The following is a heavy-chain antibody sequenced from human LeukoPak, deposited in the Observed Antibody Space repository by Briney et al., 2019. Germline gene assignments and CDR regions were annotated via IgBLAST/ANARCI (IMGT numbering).Heavy chain of an antibody. V-gene: IGHV1-46*01. D-gene: IGHD3-10*01. CDR1: GYTFTSYY. J-gene: IGHJ4*02. CDR2: INPSGGST. CDR3: VRDASGSPGY. Sequence: GASVKVSCKASGYTFTSYYMHWVRQAPGQGLEWTGIINPSGGSTSYAQKFQGRVTMTWDMSLSTVYMDLNSLRSDDTAVYFCVRDASGSPGYWGQGTLVTVSS.